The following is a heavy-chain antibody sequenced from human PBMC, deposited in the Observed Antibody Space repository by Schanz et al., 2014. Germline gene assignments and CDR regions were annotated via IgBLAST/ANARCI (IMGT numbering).Heavy chain of an antibody. CDR2: MNPNSGNP. V-gene: IGHV1-8*01. CDR3: ARDQSPYTNSSDVRYFDY. Sequence: QVQLIQSGAEVKKPGASVKVSCTASGYTFTSYDINWVRQAPGQGLEWLGWMNPNSGNPGFAQKFRGRVTMTADRSTSTAYMELRSLRSDDTAVYYCARDQSPYTNSSDVRYFDYWGQGSLVTVSS. D-gene: IGHD6-6*01. J-gene: IGHJ4*02. CDR1: GYTFTSYD.